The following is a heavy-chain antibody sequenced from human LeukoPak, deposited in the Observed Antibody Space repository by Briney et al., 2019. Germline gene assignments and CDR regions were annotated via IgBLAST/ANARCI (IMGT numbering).Heavy chain of an antibody. V-gene: IGHV3-23*01. Sequence: GGSLRLSCAASGFTFSNYATSWVRQAPGKGLEWVSGISAYGDSKYYADFVNGRFTISRDNSKNTLYLQMNSLRAEDTAIYYCAKARTDMFSLSWFDYWGQGTLVTVSS. CDR2: ISAYGDSK. D-gene: IGHD3-10*02. CDR3: AKARTDMFSLSWFDY. J-gene: IGHJ4*02. CDR1: GFTFSNYA.